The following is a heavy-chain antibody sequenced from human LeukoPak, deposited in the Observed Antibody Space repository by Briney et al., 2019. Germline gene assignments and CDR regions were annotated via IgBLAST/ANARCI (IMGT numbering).Heavy chain of an antibody. CDR1: GGSISSYY. CDR3: ARESPYSSGREFDP. D-gene: IGHD6-19*01. Sequence: PSETLSLTCTVSGGSISSYYWSWIRQPPGKGLEWIGYIYYSGSTNYNPSLKSRVTISVDTSKNQFSLKLSSVTAADTAVYYCARESPYSSGREFDPWGQGTLVTVSS. V-gene: IGHV4-59*01. J-gene: IGHJ5*02. CDR2: IYYSGST.